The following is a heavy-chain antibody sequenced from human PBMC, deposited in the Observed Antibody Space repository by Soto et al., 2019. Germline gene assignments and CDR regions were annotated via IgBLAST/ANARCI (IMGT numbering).Heavy chain of an antibody. V-gene: IGHV3-33*01. Sequence: QVQLVESGGGVVQPGRSLRLSCAASGFTFSRYGMHWVRQAPGKGLEWVAVIWYDGSNKYYADSVKGRFTISRDNSKNTLYLQMNSLRAEDTAVYYCARDGHSSYEMDYYGMDVWGQGTTVTVSS. D-gene: IGHD5-12*01. CDR3: ARDGHSSYEMDYYGMDV. J-gene: IGHJ6*02. CDR2: IWYDGSNK. CDR1: GFTFSRYG.